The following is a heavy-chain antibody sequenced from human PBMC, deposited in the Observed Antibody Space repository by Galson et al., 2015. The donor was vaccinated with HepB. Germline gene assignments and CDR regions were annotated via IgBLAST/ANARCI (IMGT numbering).Heavy chain of an antibody. J-gene: IGHJ5*02. Sequence: QSGAEVKKPGASVKVSCKASGYTFISHGISWVRQAPGQGLEWMGWISPYDGRTNYAQIFQGRVTMTTDTPTSTAYMELRSLRSDDTAVYYGVRVAADLGGFDPWGQGTLVTVSS. CDR3: VRVAADLGGFDP. CDR1: GYTFISHG. V-gene: IGHV1-18*01. CDR2: ISPYDGRT. D-gene: IGHD6-13*01.